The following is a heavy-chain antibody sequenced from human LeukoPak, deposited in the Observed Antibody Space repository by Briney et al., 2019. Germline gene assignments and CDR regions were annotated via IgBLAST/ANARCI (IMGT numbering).Heavy chain of an antibody. CDR2: MNPNSGNT. V-gene: IGHV1-8*02. D-gene: IGHD3-16*01. CDR3: ARGVWVDYYYYYMDV. J-gene: IGHJ6*03. CDR1: GYTFTSYG. Sequence: ASVKVSCKASGYTFTSYGISWVRQATGQGLEWMGWMNPNSGNTGYAQKFQGRVTMTRDTSISTAYMELSSLRSEDTAVYYCARGVWVDYYYYYMDVWGKGTTVTISS.